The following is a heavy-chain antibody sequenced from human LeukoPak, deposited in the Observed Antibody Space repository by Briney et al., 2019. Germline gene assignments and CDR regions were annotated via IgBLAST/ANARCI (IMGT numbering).Heavy chain of an antibody. Sequence: ASVKVSCKASGGTFSSYAISWERQAPGQGLEWMGRIIPILGIANYAQKFQGRVTITADKSTSTAYMELSSLRSEDTAVYYCAGARNLGGNYYYYGMDVWGQGTTVTVSS. D-gene: IGHD1-7*01. CDR3: AGARNLGGNYYYYGMDV. CDR2: IIPILGIA. J-gene: IGHJ6*02. V-gene: IGHV1-69*04. CDR1: GGTFSSYA.